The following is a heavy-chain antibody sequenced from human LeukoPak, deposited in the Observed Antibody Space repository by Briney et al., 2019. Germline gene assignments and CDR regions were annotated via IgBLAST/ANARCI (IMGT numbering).Heavy chain of an antibody. J-gene: IGHJ4*02. D-gene: IGHD6-13*01. V-gene: IGHV4-31*03. CDR3: ARGSGVAAAGVDY. CDR2: IYYSGST. Sequence: PSETLSLTCTVSGGSISRGGYYWSWIRQHPGKGLEWIGYIYYSGSTYYNPSLKSRVTISVDTSKNQFSLKLSSVTAADTAVYYCARGSGVAAAGVDYWGQGTLVTVSS. CDR1: GGSISRGGYY.